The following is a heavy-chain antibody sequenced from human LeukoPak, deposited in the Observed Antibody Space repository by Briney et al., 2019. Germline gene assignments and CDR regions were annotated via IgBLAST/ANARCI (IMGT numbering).Heavy chain of an antibody. CDR3: ARDRPPYQLLYRDAFDI. D-gene: IGHD2-2*02. V-gene: IGHV3-48*01. Sequence: GGSLRLSCAASGFTFSSYSMNWVRQAPGKGLEWVSYISSSSSTIYYADSVKGRFTISRDNAKNSLYLQMNSLRAEDTAVYYCARDRPPYQLLYRDAFDIWGQGTMVTVSS. CDR2: ISSSSSTI. CDR1: GFTFSSYS. J-gene: IGHJ3*02.